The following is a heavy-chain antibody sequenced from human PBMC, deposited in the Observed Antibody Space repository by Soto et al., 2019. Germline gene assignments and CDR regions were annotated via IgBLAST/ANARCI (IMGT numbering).Heavy chain of an antibody. D-gene: IGHD1-26*01. J-gene: IGHJ6*02. Sequence: QVQLVQSGAEVKKPGASVKVSCKASGYTFTSYGISWVRQAPGQGLEWMGWISAYNGNTNYAQKLQGRVTMTTDTSTRTAYRERRSLRSDDTAVYYCARGLVGATVYYYYGMDVWGQGTTVTVSS. V-gene: IGHV1-18*01. CDR2: ISAYNGNT. CDR3: ARGLVGATVYYYYGMDV. CDR1: GYTFTSYG.